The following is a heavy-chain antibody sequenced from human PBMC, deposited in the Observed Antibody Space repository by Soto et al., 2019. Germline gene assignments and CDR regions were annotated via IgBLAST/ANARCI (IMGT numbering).Heavy chain of an antibody. CDR1: GGTFSSYT. J-gene: IGHJ4*02. CDR2: IIPILGIA. D-gene: IGHD1-1*01. CDR3: ARQVGTTGSDY. Sequence: QVQLVQSGAEVKKPGSSVKVSCKASGGTFSSYTISWVRQAPGQGLEWMGRIIPILGIANYAQKFQGRVTITADKATSTAYMELSSLRSEDTAVYYCARQVGTTGSDYWGQGTLVTVSS. V-gene: IGHV1-69*02.